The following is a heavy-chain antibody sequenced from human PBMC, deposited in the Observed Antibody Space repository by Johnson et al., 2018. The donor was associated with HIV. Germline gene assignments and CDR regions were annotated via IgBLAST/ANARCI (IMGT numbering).Heavy chain of an antibody. Sequence: VQLVESGGGLVQPGGSLRLSCAASGFTVSSNYMSWVRQAPGKGLEWVSVIYSGGSTYYADSVQGRFTISRDNSKNTLYLQMNSLRAEDTAGYYCARTGRAVAGTPDALDIWGQGKMVTVS. V-gene: IGHV3-66*01. J-gene: IGHJ3*02. CDR2: IYSGGST. CDR3: ARTGRAVAGTPDALDI. CDR1: GFTVSSNY. D-gene: IGHD6-19*01.